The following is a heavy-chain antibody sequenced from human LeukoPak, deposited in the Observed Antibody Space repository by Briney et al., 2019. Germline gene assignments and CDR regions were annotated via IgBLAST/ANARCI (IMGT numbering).Heavy chain of an antibody. CDR2: INWDGTST. V-gene: IGHV3-43D*04. CDR3: AKDYSSSGIHYYSVDV. D-gene: IGHD6-6*01. J-gene: IGHJ6*03. CDR1: GFTFDDYA. Sequence: PGGSLRLSFSASGFTFDDYASHWVRHAPGKGLEWVPLINWDGTSTYYAHPVNGRFTIPRDNSKNDTYLQMTGMRSEDPALYYCAKDYSSSGIHYYSVDVWGNGTSVTVSS.